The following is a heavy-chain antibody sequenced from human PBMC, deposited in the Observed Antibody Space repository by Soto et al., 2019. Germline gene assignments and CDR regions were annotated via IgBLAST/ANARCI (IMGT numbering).Heavy chain of an antibody. CDR1: GYTFTSYG. Sequence: ASVKVSCKASGYTFTSYGISWVRQAPGQGLEWMGWISAYNGNTNYAQKLQGRVTMTTDTSTSTAYMELRSLRSDDTAVYYCARDQDITVAGAFDYWGQGTLVTAPQ. D-gene: IGHD6-19*01. CDR2: ISAYNGNT. V-gene: IGHV1-18*01. CDR3: ARDQDITVAGAFDY. J-gene: IGHJ4*02.